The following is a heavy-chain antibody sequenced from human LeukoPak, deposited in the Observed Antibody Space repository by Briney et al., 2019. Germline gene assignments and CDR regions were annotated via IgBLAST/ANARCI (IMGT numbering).Heavy chain of an antibody. CDR3: ARDPGYGDYVDY. CDR1: GFTFTDYS. D-gene: IGHD4-17*01. J-gene: IGHJ4*02. CDR2: IKEDGSDI. V-gene: IGHV3-7*01. Sequence: GGSLRLSCAASGFTFTDYSMTWVRQAPGRGLEWVARIKEDGSDIHYVDSVKGRFTISRDNAKNSLYLQMNSLRAEDTAVYYCARDPGYGDYVDYWGQGTLVTVSS.